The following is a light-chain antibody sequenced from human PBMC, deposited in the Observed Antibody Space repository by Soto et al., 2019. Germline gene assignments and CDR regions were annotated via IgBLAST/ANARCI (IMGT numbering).Light chain of an antibody. V-gene: IGKV3-20*01. CDR2: GAS. Sequence: IVFTQSPGTLSLSPGERATLSCMASQSVSRSDLAWYQQKPGQAPRLLIYGASSRATGIPDRFSGSGSGTDFTLTISRMEPEDFAVYYCQQYGSSLITFGQGTRLEI. CDR3: QQYGSSLIT. J-gene: IGKJ5*01. CDR1: QSVSRSD.